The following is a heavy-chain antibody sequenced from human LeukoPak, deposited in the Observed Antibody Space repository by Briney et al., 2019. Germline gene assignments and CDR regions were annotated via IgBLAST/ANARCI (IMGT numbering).Heavy chain of an antibody. CDR2: IYYSGST. J-gene: IGHJ4*02. CDR3: ARHSGSYYVVSY. D-gene: IGHD1-26*01. V-gene: IGHV4-39*01. Sequence: PSETLSLTCTVSGGSISSSSYYWGWIRQPPWKGLEWIGSIYYSGSTYYNPSLKSRVTISVDTSKNQFSLKLSSVTAADTAVYYCARHSGSYYVVSYWGQGTLVTVSS. CDR1: GGSISSSSYY.